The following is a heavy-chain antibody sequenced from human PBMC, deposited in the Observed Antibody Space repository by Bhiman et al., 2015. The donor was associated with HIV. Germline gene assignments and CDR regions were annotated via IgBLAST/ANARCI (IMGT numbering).Heavy chain of an antibody. D-gene: IGHD1-7*01. V-gene: IGHV3-48*03. CDR1: GFTFSSYE. Sequence: EVHLVESGGGLVQPGGSLRLSCAASGFTFSSYEMNWVRQAPGKGLEWVSYIFSRGNTIYYADSVKGRFTISRDNAKNSLYLQMNSLRAEDTAVYYCARSNYLGAFDIWGQGTMVIVSS. CDR2: IFSRGNTI. J-gene: IGHJ3*02. CDR3: ARSNYLGAFDI.